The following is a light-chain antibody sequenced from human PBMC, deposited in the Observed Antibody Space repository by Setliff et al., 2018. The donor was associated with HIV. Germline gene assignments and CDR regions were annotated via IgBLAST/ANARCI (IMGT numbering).Light chain of an antibody. CDR3: LLSLHGSHWV. CDR1: TGPVTGGHY. J-gene: IGLJ3*02. CDR2: DTN. Sequence: QAVVTQEPSLTVSPGGTVTLTCASSTGPVTGGHYPYWFQQKPGHAPKTLIYDTNNKYSWTPARFSGSLVGVKAALTLSGAQPDDEADYYCLLSLHGSHWVFGGGTKVTVL. V-gene: IGLV7-46*01.